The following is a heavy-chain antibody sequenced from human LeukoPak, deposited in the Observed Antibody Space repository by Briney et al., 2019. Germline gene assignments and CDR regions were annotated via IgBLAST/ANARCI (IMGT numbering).Heavy chain of an antibody. CDR3: ARDKALDIVGTTADY. D-gene: IGHD5-12*01. V-gene: IGHV1-2*02. Sequence: GASVKASCKASGYTFTGFYIHWVRQAPGHGLEWMGWINPYSGGINYAQSFQGRVTLTRDTSISTAYMELSSLRSDDTAIYYCARDKALDIVGTTADYWGQGTLVTVSS. J-gene: IGHJ4*02. CDR2: INPYSGGI. CDR1: GYTFTGFY.